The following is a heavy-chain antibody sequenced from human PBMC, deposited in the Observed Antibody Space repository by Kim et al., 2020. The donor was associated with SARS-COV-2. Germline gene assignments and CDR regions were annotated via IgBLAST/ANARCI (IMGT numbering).Heavy chain of an antibody. J-gene: IGHJ4*02. Sequence: SETLSLTCTVSGGSISSYYWSWIRQPPGKGLEWVGNIYYSGSTNYNPSLKNRVTISVDTSKNHFSLKLSSVTAADTAVYYCARGDHFAAYYFDYWGQGTLVTVSS. D-gene: IGHD6-13*01. CDR3: ARGDHFAAYYFDY. CDR2: IYYSGST. V-gene: IGHV4-59*13. CDR1: GGSISSYY.